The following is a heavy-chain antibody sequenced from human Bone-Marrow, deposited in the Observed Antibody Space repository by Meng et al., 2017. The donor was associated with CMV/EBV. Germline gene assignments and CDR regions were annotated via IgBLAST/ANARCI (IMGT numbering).Heavy chain of an antibody. CDR3: AKDHWNSPDWFDP. CDR2: IAGSGAFT. Sequence: GESLKISCAASGFTFSSYAMSWVRQAPGKGLEYVSGIAGSGAFTYYTDPVKGRFTISRDNSKNRLYLEMNSLRPEDTAVYYCAKDHWNSPDWFDPWGQGTLVTVSS. CDR1: GFTFSSYA. V-gene: IGHV3-23*01. D-gene: IGHD1-7*01. J-gene: IGHJ5*02.